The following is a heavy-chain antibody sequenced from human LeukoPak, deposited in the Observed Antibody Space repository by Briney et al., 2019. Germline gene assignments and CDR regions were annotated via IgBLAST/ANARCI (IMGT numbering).Heavy chain of an antibody. D-gene: IGHD2-15*01. V-gene: IGHV3-74*01. CDR2: INEDGSFM. J-gene: IGHJ4*02. Sequence: GGSLRLSCAASGFIFSRSWMHWVRQAPGKGLVWVSRINEDGSFMSYADSVKGRFTISRDNAKNTVLLQMNGLRDEDTAVYYCVRDRRCSGSDCTPGEDFDYWGQGTLVTVSS. CDR1: GFIFSRSW. CDR3: VRDRRCSGSDCTPGEDFDY.